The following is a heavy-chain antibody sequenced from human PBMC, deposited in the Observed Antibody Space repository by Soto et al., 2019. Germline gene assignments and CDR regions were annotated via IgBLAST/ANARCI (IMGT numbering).Heavy chain of an antibody. V-gene: IGHV1-69*13. D-gene: IGHD3-22*01. Sequence: SVKGYCKDTGVLFSSYAVSWGRQAPGQGLEWMGGIIPVFDTVYYAQKFQGRVTITADESTNTAYMELSSLRSEDTAMYYCARGGSGYVWFNEFWGQGTLVTVSS. CDR2: IIPVFDTV. CDR3: ARGGSGYVWFNEF. CDR1: GVLFSSYA. J-gene: IGHJ4*02.